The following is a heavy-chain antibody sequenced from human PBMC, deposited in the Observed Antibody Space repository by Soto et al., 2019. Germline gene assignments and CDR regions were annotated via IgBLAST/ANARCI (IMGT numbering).Heavy chain of an antibody. V-gene: IGHV4-34*01. CDR3: APGGGAAPGT. CDR1: GGSFSGYY. Sequence: SETLSLTCAVYGGSFSGYYWSWIRQTPGKGLEWIGEIDHSGSIKYNPSLESRVSISLDTSRNQFYLKLSSVTAADSAVFYCAPGGGAAPGTWGQGSMLTVSS. J-gene: IGHJ5*02. CDR2: IDHSGSI. D-gene: IGHD6-13*01.